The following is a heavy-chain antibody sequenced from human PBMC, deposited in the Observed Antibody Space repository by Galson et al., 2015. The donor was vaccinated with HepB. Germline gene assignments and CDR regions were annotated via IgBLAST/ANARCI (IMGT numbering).Heavy chain of an antibody. CDR2: IYWDDDK. CDR3: AHSVRGPLDH. CDR1: GFSLSTNEVG. D-gene: IGHD3/OR15-3a*01. J-gene: IGHJ4*02. V-gene: IGHV2-5*02. Sequence: PALVKPTQTLTLTCTFSGFSLSTNEVGVGWIRQPPGKALEWLGFIYWDDDKRYSPSMKSRVSITKDTSKNQVVLITTNMDPVDTATYYCAHSVRGPLDHWGQGTVVTVSS.